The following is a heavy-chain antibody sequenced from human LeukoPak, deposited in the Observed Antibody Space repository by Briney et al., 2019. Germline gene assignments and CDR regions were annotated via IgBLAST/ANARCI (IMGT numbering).Heavy chain of an antibody. J-gene: IGHJ6*03. CDR3: ARVPRIAILGNYYYYMDV. CDR1: GGSISSYY. Sequence: PSETLSLTCTVSGGSISSYYWSWIRQPAGKGLEWIGRIYTSGNTNYNPSLKSRVTMSVDTSKNQFSLKLSSVTVADTAVYYCARVPRIAILGNYYYYMDVWGKGTTVTVSS. V-gene: IGHV4-4*07. D-gene: IGHD3-3*01. CDR2: IYTSGNT.